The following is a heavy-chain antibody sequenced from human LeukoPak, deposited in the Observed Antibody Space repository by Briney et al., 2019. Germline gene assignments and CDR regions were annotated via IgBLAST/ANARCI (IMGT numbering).Heavy chain of an antibody. CDR3: ARESRGLADY. V-gene: IGHV3-64*01. CDR2: ISSDGGST. Sequence: PGGSLRLSCAASGFTFRNFPMRWVPQAPGKGREYVSSISSDGGSTSYSNSVKGRFTISRDNSKNTLFLQMGSLRAEDMAVYYGARESRGLADYWGQGTLLTASS. J-gene: IGHJ4*02. D-gene: IGHD3-10*01. CDR1: GFTFRNFP.